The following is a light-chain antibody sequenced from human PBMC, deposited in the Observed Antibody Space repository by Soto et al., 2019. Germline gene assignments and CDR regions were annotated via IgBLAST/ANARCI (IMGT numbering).Light chain of an antibody. J-gene: IGLJ1*01. Sequence: QSALTQPASVSGSPGQSIAISCTGTSSDVGGYNSVSWYQQYPGKAPKLMIHDVSNRPSGVSNRFSGSKSGNTASLTISGLQAEDEADYYCSSFTTSTSYVFGSGTQVTVL. CDR3: SSFTTSTSYV. V-gene: IGLV2-14*01. CDR2: DVS. CDR1: SSDVGGYNS.